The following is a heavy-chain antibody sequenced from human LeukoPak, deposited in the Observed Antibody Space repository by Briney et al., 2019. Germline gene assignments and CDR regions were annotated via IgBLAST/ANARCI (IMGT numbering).Heavy chain of an antibody. Sequence: PSETLSLTCTVSGGSISSYYWSWIRQPPGKGLEWIGYIYYSGSTNYNPSLKSRVTISVDTSKNQFSLKLSSVTAADTAVYYCAREAGRDAFDIWGQGTMVTVSS. V-gene: IGHV4-59*01. CDR2: IYYSGST. CDR3: AREAGRDAFDI. J-gene: IGHJ3*02. D-gene: IGHD6-13*01. CDR1: GGSISSYY.